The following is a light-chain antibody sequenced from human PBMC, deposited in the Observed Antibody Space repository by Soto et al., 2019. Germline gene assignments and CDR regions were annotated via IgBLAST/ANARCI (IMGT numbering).Light chain of an antibody. V-gene: IGKV4-1*01. J-gene: IGKJ3*01. Sequence: DIVMTQSPDSLAVSLGERATINCKSSQSVLYSSNNKNYFAWYQQKPGQPPKLLFYWASTRESGVPDRFSGSGSGTDFTLTISSLQAEDVAVYYCQQYYSLPFTFGPGTKLDIK. CDR2: WAS. CDR1: QSVLYSSNNKNY. CDR3: QQYYSLPFT.